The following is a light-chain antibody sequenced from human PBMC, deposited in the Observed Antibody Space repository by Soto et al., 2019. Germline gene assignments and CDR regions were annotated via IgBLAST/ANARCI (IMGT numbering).Light chain of an antibody. CDR1: SSDVGGYNY. CDR3: SSYTSSSTLKV. J-gene: IGLJ2*01. Sequence: QSALTQPASVSGSPGQSITISCTGTSSDVGGYNYVSWYQQHSGKAPKLMIYDVSIRPSGVSNRFSGSKSGNTASLTISGLQAEDEADYYCSSYTSSSTLKVFGGGTKLIVL. CDR2: DVS. V-gene: IGLV2-14*03.